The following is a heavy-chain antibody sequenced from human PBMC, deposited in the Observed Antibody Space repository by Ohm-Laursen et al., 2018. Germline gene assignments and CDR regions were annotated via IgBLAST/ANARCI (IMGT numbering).Heavy chain of an antibody. CDR3: ARNYCSSTNCYPYAFDI. CDR2: MYNRGSP. CDR1: GGSISSYY. V-gene: IGHV4-59*12. Sequence: GTLSLTCTVSGGSISSYYWSWIRQPPGKGLEWIGYMYNRGSPNYNPSLKSRVTISVDTSENHFSLELSSVTAADTAVYYCARNYCSSTNCYPYAFDIWGPGTMVTVSS. D-gene: IGHD2-2*01. J-gene: IGHJ3*02.